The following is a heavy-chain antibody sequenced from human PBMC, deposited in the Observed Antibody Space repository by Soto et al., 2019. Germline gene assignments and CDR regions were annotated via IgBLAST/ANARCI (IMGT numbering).Heavy chain of an antibody. V-gene: IGHV1-2*04. CDR1: GYTFTGYY. CDR3: AREASSGYDSTFDY. Sequence: GASVKVSCKASGYTFTGYYMHWVRQAPGQGLEWMGWINPNSGGTNYAQKFQGWVTMTRDTSISTAYMELSRLRSDDTAVYYWAREASSGYDSTFDYWGQGTLVTVSS. J-gene: IGHJ4*02. D-gene: IGHD5-12*01. CDR2: INPNSGGT.